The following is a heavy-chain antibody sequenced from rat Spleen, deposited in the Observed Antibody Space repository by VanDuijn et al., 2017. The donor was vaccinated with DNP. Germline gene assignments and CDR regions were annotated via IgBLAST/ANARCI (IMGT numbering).Heavy chain of an antibody. D-gene: IGHD1-2*01. CDR2: ITYDGSRT. CDR3: ASHGTIAAMAFGS. CDR1: GFTFSAYN. V-gene: IGHV5S10*01. Sequence: EVQLVESGGDFVQPGRSLRLSCAASGFTFSAYNMAWVRQAPKKALEWVATITYDGSRTYYRDSVKGRFTISRANSKSTLFLQMDSLRSEDTATYYCASHGTIAAMAFGSWGQGTLVTVSS. J-gene: IGHJ3*01.